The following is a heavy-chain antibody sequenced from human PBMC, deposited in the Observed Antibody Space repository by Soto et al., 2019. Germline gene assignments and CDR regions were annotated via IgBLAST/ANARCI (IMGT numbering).Heavy chain of an antibody. J-gene: IGHJ6*02. CDR2: LYRNDET. Sequence: ITLKESGPTLVKPTQTLTLTCTFSGFSLRSSGVGVGWIRQPPGKALECLAVLYRNDETRYSPSLKNRLTITKDTSKGQVVLIMTNMDPADTATYYCTRTLVRAGEMDVWGQGTTVTVSS. CDR1: GFSLRSSGVG. V-gene: IGHV2-5*01. D-gene: IGHD3-10*01. CDR3: TRTLVRAGEMDV.